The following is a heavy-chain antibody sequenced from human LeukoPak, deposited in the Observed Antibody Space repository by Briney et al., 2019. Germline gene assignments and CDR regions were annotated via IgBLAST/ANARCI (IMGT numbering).Heavy chain of an antibody. CDR3: ARDGTYYDFWRALGMDV. Sequence: GGSLRLSCAASGFTFSSYWMSWVRQAPGKGLEWVANIKQDGSEKYYVDSVKGRFTISRDNAKNSLYLQMNSLRAEDTAVYYCARDGTYYDFWRALGMDVWGQGTTVTVS. D-gene: IGHD3-3*01. V-gene: IGHV3-7*01. J-gene: IGHJ6*02. CDR2: IKQDGSEK. CDR1: GFTFSSYW.